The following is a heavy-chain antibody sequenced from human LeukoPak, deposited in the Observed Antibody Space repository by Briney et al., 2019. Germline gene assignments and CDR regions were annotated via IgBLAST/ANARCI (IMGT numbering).Heavy chain of an antibody. CDR3: ARDYVWGSSESDY. D-gene: IGHD7-27*01. CDR2: IKQDGSEK. CDR1: GFTFSSYW. Sequence: GGSLRLSCAASGFTFSSYWMSWVRQAPGKGLEWVANIKQDGSEKYYVDSVRGQFTISRDNAKNSLFLQMSSLRVEDTAIYYCARDYVWGSSESDYWGQGTLVTVSS. J-gene: IGHJ4*02. V-gene: IGHV3-7*01.